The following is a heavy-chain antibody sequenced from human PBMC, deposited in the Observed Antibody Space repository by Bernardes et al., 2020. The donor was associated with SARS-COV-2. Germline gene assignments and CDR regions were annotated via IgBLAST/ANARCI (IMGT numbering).Heavy chain of an antibody. CDR2: IKQDGSEK. CDR1: GFTFSSSW. D-gene: IGHD6-13*01. V-gene: IGHV3-7*01. Sequence: GGSLRLSCAASGFTFSSSWMTWVRQAPGKGLEWVAYIKQDGSEKYYVDSVKGRFTISRDNAKNSLYLQMISLRAEDTAVYYCARVSGSSWYFDYWGQGTLVTVSS. J-gene: IGHJ4*02. CDR3: ARVSGSSWYFDY.